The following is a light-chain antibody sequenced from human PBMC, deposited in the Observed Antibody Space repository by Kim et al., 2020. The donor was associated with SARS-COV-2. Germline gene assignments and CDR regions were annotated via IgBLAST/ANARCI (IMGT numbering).Light chain of an antibody. CDR2: GTS. CDR3: QQYNRWPPYI. Sequence: VCPGERATLYCRTSQSVSTNLAWYQQKPGQAPRLLIYGTSTRATGIPARFSGSGSGTEFTLTISSLQSEDFAIYYCQQYNRWPPYIFGQGTKLEI. J-gene: IGKJ2*01. CDR1: QSVSTN. V-gene: IGKV3-15*01.